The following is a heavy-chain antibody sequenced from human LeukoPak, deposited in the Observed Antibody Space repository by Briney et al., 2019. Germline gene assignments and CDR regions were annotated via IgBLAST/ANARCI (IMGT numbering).Heavy chain of an antibody. V-gene: IGHV3-7*01. Sequence: GGSLRLSCAASGFTFSSYWMSWVRQAPGKGLEWVANIKQDGSEKYYVDSVKGRFTISRDNAKNSLYLQMNSLRAEDTAVYYCARVDEYSSSSADYWGQGTLVTVSS. CDR3: ARVDEYSSSSADY. D-gene: IGHD6-6*01. CDR1: GFTFSSYW. J-gene: IGHJ4*02. CDR2: IKQDGSEK.